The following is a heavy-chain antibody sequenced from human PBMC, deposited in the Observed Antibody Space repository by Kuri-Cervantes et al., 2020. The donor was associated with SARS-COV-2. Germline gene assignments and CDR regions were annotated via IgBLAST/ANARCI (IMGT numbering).Heavy chain of an antibody. J-gene: IGHJ6*02. CDR1: GYTFTSYA. CDR3: ASGVRDCGGDCYYYYYYGMDV. Sequence: ASVKVSCKASGYTFTSYAMHWVRQAPGQRLEWMGWINAGNGNTKYSQKFQGRVTITRDTSASTAYMELSSLRSEDTAVYYCASGVRDCGGDCYYYYYYGMDVWGQGTTVT. CDR2: INAGNGNT. V-gene: IGHV1-3*01. D-gene: IGHD2-21*02.